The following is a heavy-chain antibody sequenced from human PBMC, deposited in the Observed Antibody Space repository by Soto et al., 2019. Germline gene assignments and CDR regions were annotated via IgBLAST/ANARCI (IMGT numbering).Heavy chain of an antibody. D-gene: IGHD6-13*01. V-gene: IGHV5-51*01. CDR2: AQPGYSYT. CDR3: ARRGSSSWSPYYYYGMDV. Sequence: GESLKISCQASGYRFSSFWIGWVRQMPGKGLEWMGIAQPGYSYTNYSPSFQGHVTISADKSISTAYLQWSSLKASDTAMYYCARRGSSSWSPYYYYGMDVWGQGTTVTVSS. J-gene: IGHJ6*02. CDR1: GYRFSSFW.